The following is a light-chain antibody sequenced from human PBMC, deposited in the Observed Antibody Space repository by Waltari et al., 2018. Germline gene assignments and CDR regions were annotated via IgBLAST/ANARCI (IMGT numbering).Light chain of an antibody. CDR2: RND. CDR3: AAWDDSLNGPV. Sequence: QSVLTQPPSASGTPGQRVTISCSGSSSNIGSNTVNWYLQLPGTAPKLLIYRNDLRPSGVPDRFSGSKTGTSASLAISGLQSEDEADYDCAAWDDSLNGPVFGGGTKLTVV. J-gene: IGLJ3*02. V-gene: IGLV1-44*01. CDR1: SSNIGSNT.